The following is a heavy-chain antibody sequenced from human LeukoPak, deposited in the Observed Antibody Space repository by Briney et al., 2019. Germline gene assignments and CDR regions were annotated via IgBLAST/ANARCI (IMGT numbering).Heavy chain of an antibody. CDR2: IYYSGST. J-gene: IGHJ6*03. D-gene: IGHD3-3*01. Sequence: SETLSLTCTVSGGSISSYYWSWIRQPPGKGLEWIGYIYYSGSTNYNPSLKSRVTISVDTSKNQFSLKLSSVTAADTAVYYCARTYDPYYYYYMDVWGKGTTVTVSS. V-gene: IGHV4-59*01. CDR1: GGSISSYY. CDR3: ARTYDPYYYYYMDV.